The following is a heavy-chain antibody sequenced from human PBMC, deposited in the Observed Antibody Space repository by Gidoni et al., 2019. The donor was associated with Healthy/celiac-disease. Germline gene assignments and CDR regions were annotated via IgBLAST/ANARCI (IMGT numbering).Heavy chain of an antibody. CDR1: GYTFTSYY. D-gene: IGHD3-3*01. Sequence: QVQLVQSGAEVKKPGASVKVSCKASGYTFTSYYMHWVRQAPGQGLEWMGIIKPSGGSTSYAQKFQGRVTMTRDTSTSTVYMELSSLRSEDTAVYYCARGQPGIFGVATGFDYWGQGTLVTVSS. CDR2: IKPSGGST. CDR3: ARGQPGIFGVATGFDY. J-gene: IGHJ4*02. V-gene: IGHV1-46*01.